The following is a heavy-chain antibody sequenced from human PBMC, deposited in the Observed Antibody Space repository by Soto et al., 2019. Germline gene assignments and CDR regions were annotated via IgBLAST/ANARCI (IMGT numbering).Heavy chain of an antibody. CDR1: GDSITSGGFS. CDR2: IFHTGSS. D-gene: IGHD2-2*01. J-gene: IGHJ5*02. CDR3: ARVGCGSTTCFARWVDP. Sequence: TSDTLCFTCAVSGDSITSGGFSWSWIWQPPGKGLEWVGNIFHTGSSSYNPSLKSRVIISVDRSKNQFSLNLNSVTATDTPASYCARVGCGSTTCFARWVDPWGHGT. V-gene: IGHV4-30-2*01.